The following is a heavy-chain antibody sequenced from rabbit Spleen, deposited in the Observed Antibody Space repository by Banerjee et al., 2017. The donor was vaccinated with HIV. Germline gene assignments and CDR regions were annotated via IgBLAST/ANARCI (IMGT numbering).Heavy chain of an antibody. CDR2: IGATITYTT. J-gene: IGHJ6*01. D-gene: IGHD8-1*01. CDR3: ARDTGSSFSSYGMDL. V-gene: IGHV1S45*01. CDR1: GVSFSNNQY. Sequence: EQLEESGGGLVKPEGSLTLTCKASGVSFSNNQYMCWVRQPPGKGPEWIACIGATITYTTYYATWAKGRFTISKTSSTTVTLQMTSLTVADTATYFCARDTGSSFSSYGMDLWGPGTLVTVS.